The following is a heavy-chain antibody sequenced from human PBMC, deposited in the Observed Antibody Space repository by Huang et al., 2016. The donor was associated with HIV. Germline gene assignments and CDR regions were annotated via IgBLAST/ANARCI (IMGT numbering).Heavy chain of an antibody. CDR3: ARGSAGVLWFGEM. V-gene: IGHV3-30*04. CDR2: ISYDGSNQ. J-gene: IGHJ4*02. Sequence: QERLVESGGGVVQPGRSLRLSCAASGFTFSSYAMHWVRQAPGKGLEWVAVISYDGSNQHYVDSLKGRFTISRDNSKKMLYLQMNSLRMGDTAVYYCARGSAGVLWFGEMWGQEPWSPSRQ. CDR1: GFTFSSYA. D-gene: IGHD3-10*01.